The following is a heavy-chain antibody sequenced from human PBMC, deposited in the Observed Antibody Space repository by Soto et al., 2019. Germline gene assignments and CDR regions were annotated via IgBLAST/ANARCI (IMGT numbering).Heavy chain of an antibody. CDR3: ARTSLSGNNWFDP. CDR1: GGSISSGGYY. D-gene: IGHD5-12*01. Sequence: QVQLQESGPGLVKPSQTLSLTCIVSGGSISSGGYYWSWIRQHPGKGLEWIGYIYYSGSTYYNPSLKSRVTISVDTSKNQFSLKLSSVTAADTAVYYCARTSLSGNNWFDPWGQGTLVTVSS. V-gene: IGHV4-31*03. CDR2: IYYSGST. J-gene: IGHJ5*02.